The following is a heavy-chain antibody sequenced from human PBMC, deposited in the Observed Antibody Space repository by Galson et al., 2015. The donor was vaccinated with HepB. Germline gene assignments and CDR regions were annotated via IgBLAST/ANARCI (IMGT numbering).Heavy chain of an antibody. J-gene: IGHJ4*02. CDR2: TYYRSKWYN. CDR3: ARESGIQLWFSYFDY. Sequence: CAISGDSVSSNSAAWNWIRQSPSRGLEWLGRTYYRSKWYNDYAVSEKSRITINPDTSKNQFSLQLNSVTPEDTAVYYCARESGIQLWFSYFDYWGQGTLVTVSS. D-gene: IGHD5-18*01. CDR1: GDSVSSNSAA. V-gene: IGHV6-1*01.